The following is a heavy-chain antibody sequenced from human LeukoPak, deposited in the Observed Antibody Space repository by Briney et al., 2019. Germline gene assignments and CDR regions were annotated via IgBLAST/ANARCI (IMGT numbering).Heavy chain of an antibody. V-gene: IGHV4-39*07. Sequence: SETLSLTCTVSGGSISSSSYYWGWIRQPPGKGLEWIGSIYYSGSTYYNPSLKSRVTISVDTSKNQFSLKLSSVTAADTAVHYCARSHWGPYGSRIANWFDPWGQGTLVTVSS. D-gene: IGHD6-13*01. CDR3: ARSHWGPYGSRIANWFDP. CDR1: GGSISSSSYY. CDR2: IYYSGST. J-gene: IGHJ5*02.